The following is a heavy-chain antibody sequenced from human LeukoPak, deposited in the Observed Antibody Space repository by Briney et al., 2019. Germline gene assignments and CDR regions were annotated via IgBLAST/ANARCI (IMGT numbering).Heavy chain of an antibody. Sequence: SETLSLTCTVSGGSIRTYYWSWIRQSPGEGLEWIGYISYSGSTTYNLSLKSRVTISVDTSKNQFSLKLSSATAAGTALYYCARSSAYYYESSGYSSGAYYFDYWGQGTLVTVSS. J-gene: IGHJ4*02. D-gene: IGHD3-22*01. V-gene: IGHV4-59*01. CDR3: ARSSAYYYESSGYSSGAYYFDY. CDR2: ISYSGST. CDR1: GGSIRTYY.